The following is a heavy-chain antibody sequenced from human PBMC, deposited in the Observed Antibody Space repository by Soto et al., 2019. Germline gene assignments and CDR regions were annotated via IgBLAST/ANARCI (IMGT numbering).Heavy chain of an antibody. CDR2: IKHDGSAK. CDR1: GFTFSRSW. D-gene: IGHD4-4*01. V-gene: IGHV3-7*03. J-gene: IGHJ4*02. Sequence: VQLVDSGGGLVQPGGSLRLSCAASGFTFSRSWMAWARQAPGKGLEWVANIKHDGSAKYYVDSVKGRFTISRDNAKNSLYLQMNSLRAEDTAVYYCARDGDYTLGDWGQGTLVTVSS. CDR3: ARDGDYTLGD.